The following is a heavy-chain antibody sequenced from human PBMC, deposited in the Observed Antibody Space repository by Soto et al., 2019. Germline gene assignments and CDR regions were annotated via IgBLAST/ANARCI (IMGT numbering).Heavy chain of an antibody. V-gene: IGHV1-24*01. CDR1: GHTLTELS. J-gene: IGHJ4*02. CDR3: AAGGTRWLHSPFDY. CDR2: FDPEDGET. D-gene: IGHD6-19*01. Sequence: QVQLVQSGAEVKKPGASVKVSCKVSGHTLTELSMHWVRLAPGKGLEWMGGFDPEDGETISAQKFQGRVTMTEDTSTASTYLELSSLRSEDTAVYCCAAGGTRWLHSPFDYWGQGTLVTISS.